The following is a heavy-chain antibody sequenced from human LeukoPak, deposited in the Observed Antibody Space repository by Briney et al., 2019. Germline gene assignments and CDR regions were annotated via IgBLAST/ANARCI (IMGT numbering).Heavy chain of an antibody. V-gene: IGHV3-23*01. CDR3: ARDRGWLADY. CDR2: ISGSGDST. D-gene: IGHD6-19*01. CDR1: GFTFSSYA. Sequence: GGSLRLSCAASGFTFSSYAMRWVRQAPGKGLEWVSGISGSGDSTYYADSVRGRFSTSRDNPKNTLYLQMNSLRAEDTAVYYCARDRGWLADYWGQGTLVTVSS. J-gene: IGHJ4*02.